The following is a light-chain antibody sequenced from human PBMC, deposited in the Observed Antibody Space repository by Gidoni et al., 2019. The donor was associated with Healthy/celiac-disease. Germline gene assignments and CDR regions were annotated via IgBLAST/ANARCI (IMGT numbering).Light chain of an antibody. Sequence: EIVMTQSPATLSVSPGERATLSCRASQSVSSNLAWYQQKPGQAPRLIIYGASTRATGISARFSGSGSGTEFTLTISSLQSEDFAVYYCQQYNNWPLTFGGGTKVEIK. CDR3: QQYNNWPLT. V-gene: IGKV3D-15*01. J-gene: IGKJ4*01. CDR2: GAS. CDR1: QSVSSN.